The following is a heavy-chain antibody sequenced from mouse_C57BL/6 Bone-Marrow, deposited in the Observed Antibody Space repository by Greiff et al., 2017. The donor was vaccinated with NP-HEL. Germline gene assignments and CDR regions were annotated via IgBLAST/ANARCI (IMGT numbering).Heavy chain of an antibody. J-gene: IGHJ2*01. CDR1: GYTFTDYY. Sequence: EVQLQQSGPELVKPGASVKISCKASGYTFTDYYMNWVKQSHGKSLEWIGDINPNNGGTSYNQKFKGKATLTVDKSSSTAYMELRSLTSEDSAVYYCARSMELGVCYFGCRGQGTTLTVSS. CDR2: INPNNGGT. CDR3: ARSMELGVCYFGC. D-gene: IGHD4-1*01. V-gene: IGHV1-26*01.